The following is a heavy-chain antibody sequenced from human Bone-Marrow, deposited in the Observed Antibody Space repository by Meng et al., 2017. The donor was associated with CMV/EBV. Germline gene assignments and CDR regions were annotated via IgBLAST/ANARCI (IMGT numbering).Heavy chain of an antibody. CDR2: IYYSGST. Sequence: GSLRLSCTVSGGSVSSGSYYWSWIRQPPGKGLEWIGYIYYSGSTNYNPSLKSRVTISVDTSKNQFSLKLTSVSAADTAIYFCARDPDFWSGSRLDPWGQGTLVTVSS. D-gene: IGHD3-3*01. V-gene: IGHV4-61*01. CDR1: GGSVSSGSYY. J-gene: IGHJ5*02. CDR3: ARDPDFWSGSRLDP.